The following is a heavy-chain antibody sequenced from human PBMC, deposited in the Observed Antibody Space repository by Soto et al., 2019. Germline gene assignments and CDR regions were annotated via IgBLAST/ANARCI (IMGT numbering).Heavy chain of an antibody. V-gene: IGHV4-34*01. CDR3: ARCSGGSCYIDY. D-gene: IGHD2-15*01. J-gene: IGHJ4*02. Sequence: PSETLSLTCAVYGGSFSGYYWSWIRQPPGKGLEWIGEINHSGSTNYNPSLESRVTISVDTSKNQFSLNLSSVTAPDTAVYYCARCSGGSCYIDYWGPGTLVTVSS. CDR1: GGSFSGYY. CDR2: INHSGST.